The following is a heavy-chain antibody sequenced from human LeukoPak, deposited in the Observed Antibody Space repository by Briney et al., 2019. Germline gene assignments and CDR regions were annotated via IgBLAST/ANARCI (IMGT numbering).Heavy chain of an antibody. V-gene: IGHV3-23*01. D-gene: IGHD2-15*01. Sequence: GGSLRLSCAASGFTFSSYAMSWVRQAPVKGLEWVSAISGSGGSTYYADSVKGRFTISRDNSKNTLYLQMNSLRAEDTAVYYCAKGHCCSGGSCYYYYYYGMDVWGQGTTVTVSS. J-gene: IGHJ6*02. CDR3: AKGHCCSGGSCYYYYYYGMDV. CDR2: ISGSGGST. CDR1: GFTFSSYA.